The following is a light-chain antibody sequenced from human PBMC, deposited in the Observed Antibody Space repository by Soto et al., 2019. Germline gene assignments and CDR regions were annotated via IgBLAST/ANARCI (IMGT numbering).Light chain of an antibody. Sequence: DIQMTQSPSSLSASVGDRVTITCLASQSISSYLNWYQQKPGKAHKLLIYAASSLQSGVPSRFSGSGSGTDFTLTISSLQPEDFATYYCQQSYSTLITFGQGTRLEI. CDR3: QQSYSTLIT. J-gene: IGKJ5*01. CDR1: QSISSY. V-gene: IGKV1-39*01. CDR2: AAS.